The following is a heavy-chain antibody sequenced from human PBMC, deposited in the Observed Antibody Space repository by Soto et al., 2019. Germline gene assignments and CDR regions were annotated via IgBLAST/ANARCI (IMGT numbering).Heavy chain of an antibody. CDR3: AREYYYGMDV. CDR2: ITGSSDYT. Sequence: QVQLVESGGGLVRPGGSLRLSCAASGFTFSDYYMTWIRQAPGKGLEWVSYITGSSDYTNYADSVKGRFTISRDNVKNSLYLQMNSLRAEDTAVYCCAREYYYGMDVWGQGTTVTVSS. J-gene: IGHJ6*02. V-gene: IGHV3-11*05. CDR1: GFTFSDYY.